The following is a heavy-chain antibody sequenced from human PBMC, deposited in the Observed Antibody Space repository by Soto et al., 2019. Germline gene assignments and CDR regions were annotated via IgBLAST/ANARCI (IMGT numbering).Heavy chain of an antibody. CDR1: GYPFSSYD. V-gene: IGHV1-8*01. Sequence: QVQLVQSGAEVKKPGASVKVSCKASGYPFSSYDINWVRQATGQGLEWMGWMNPKSGNTGYAQKFQGRVTMTRTTSINTASLERTSLRSEDTAVYYCAREIGDGYCRGGSCYDGVDIWGQGTMVTVSS. CDR2: MNPKSGNT. D-gene: IGHD2-15*01. CDR3: AREIGDGYCRGGSCYDGVDI. J-gene: IGHJ3*02.